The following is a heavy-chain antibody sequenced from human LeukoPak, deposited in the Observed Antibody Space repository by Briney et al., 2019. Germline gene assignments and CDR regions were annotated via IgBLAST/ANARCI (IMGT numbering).Heavy chain of an antibody. D-gene: IGHD3-10*01. V-gene: IGHV1-2*02. CDR1: GYTFTGYY. Sequence: ASVKVSCKASGYTFTGYYMHWVRQAPGQGLEWMGWINPNSGGTNYAQKFQGRVTMTRDTSISTAYMELSRLRSDDTAVYYCVRDSSYGSGSYLTFDYWGQGTLVTVSS. J-gene: IGHJ4*02. CDR3: VRDSSYGSGSYLTFDY. CDR2: INPNSGGT.